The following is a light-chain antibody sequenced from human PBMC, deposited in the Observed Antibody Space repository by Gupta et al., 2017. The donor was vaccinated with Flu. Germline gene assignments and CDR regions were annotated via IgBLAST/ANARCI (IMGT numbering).Light chain of an antibody. Sequence: QAVVPQEPSLTVSPGGTVTLTCGSSTGAVTSGHYPYWFQQNPGQAPRPLIYDTSNKHAGTPARFSGSLPGGTAALTLSAAQPEDDAEYYCLLSSSGAIWVFGGGTKLTVL. V-gene: IGLV7-46*01. CDR1: TGAVTSGHY. J-gene: IGLJ3*02. CDR3: LLSSSGAIWV. CDR2: DTS.